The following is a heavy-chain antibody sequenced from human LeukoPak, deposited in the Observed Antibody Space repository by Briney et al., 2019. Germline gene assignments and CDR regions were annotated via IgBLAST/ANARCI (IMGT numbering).Heavy chain of an antibody. CDR2: ISNSGSTI. Sequence: GGSLRLSCAASGFTFSSYEMNWVRQAPGKGLEWVSYISNSGSTIYYADSVKGRFTISRDNAKNSLYLQMNSLRAEDTAVYYCARDGGIAVAGDSFDIWGQGTMVTVSS. CDR3: ARDGGIAVAGDSFDI. CDR1: GFTFSSYE. J-gene: IGHJ3*02. D-gene: IGHD6-19*01. V-gene: IGHV3-48*03.